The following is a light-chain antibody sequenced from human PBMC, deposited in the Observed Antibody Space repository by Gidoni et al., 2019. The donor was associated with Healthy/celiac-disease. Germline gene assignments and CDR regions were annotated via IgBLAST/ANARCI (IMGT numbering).Light chain of an antibody. V-gene: IGLV1-40*01. Sequence: QSVLTQPPSVSAAPRQRVTISCTGSSSNMGAGYDVPWYQQLPGTAPKLLIYGNSTRPSGVPDRFSGSKSGTSASLAITGLQAEDEADYYCQSYDSSMSGGVFGGGTKLTVL. CDR2: GNS. J-gene: IGLJ2*01. CDR1: SSNMGAGYD. CDR3: QSYDSSMSGGV.